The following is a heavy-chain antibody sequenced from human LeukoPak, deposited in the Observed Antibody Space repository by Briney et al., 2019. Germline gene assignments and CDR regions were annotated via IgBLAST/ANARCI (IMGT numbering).Heavy chain of an antibody. CDR3: ARGTSHGSRCDFLDS. Sequence: GSLSLSCAVSGFDFSQHWMTWVRQAPGKGLEWVADIKRGGSEKNYVDSVKGRFTISRDDTKNSLYLQMTSLRAEDTAIYYCARGTSHGSRCDFLDSWGPGNLVSVSS. D-gene: IGHD3-10*01. V-gene: IGHV3-7*01. J-gene: IGHJ4*02. CDR2: IKRGGSEK. CDR1: GFDFSQHW.